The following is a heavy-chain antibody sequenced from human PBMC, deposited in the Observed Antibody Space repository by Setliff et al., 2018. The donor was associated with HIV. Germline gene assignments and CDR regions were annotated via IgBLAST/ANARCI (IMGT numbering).Heavy chain of an antibody. CDR2: ISNSGKI. Sequence: TLSLTCAVSGYSISTNEWWGWIRQPPGKGLAWIGYISNSGKIYYDPSLNSRATLSADTSKNQLSLKLTSVTAEDTGVYYCARTVPHSAAQDAFDIWGQGTVVTVSS. CDR1: GYSISTNEW. CDR3: ARTVPHSAAQDAFDI. D-gene: IGHD4-4*01. J-gene: IGHJ3*02. V-gene: IGHV4-28*02.